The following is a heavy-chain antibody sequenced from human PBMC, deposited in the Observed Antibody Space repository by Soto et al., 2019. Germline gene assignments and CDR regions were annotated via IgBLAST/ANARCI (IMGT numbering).Heavy chain of an antibody. V-gene: IGHV1-18*01. Sequence: QIQLVQSGGEMREPGASVKLSCKASGYTFSTYGISWVRQRPGQGLEWMGWISAFNGNTKSTREFQGRVTMTTDTSTTTAYMELKSLTSDDSAVYFCARGSGDTGSAWLDPWGQGTLVTVSS. D-gene: IGHD1-1*01. CDR1: GYTFSTYG. J-gene: IGHJ5*02. CDR2: ISAFNGNT. CDR3: ARGSGDTGSAWLDP.